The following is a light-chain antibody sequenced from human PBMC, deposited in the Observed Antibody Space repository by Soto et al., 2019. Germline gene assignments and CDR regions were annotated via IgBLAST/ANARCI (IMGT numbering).Light chain of an antibody. J-gene: IGKJ4*01. CDR3: QQYNNWPRVT. Sequence: EIVMTQSPATLSVSPVERATLSCRASQSVSSNLAWYQQKPGQAPRLLIYGASTRATCIPARFSGSVSGTESTLTISSLQSEDFAVYYCQQYNNWPRVTFGGGTKVDI. CDR2: GAS. CDR1: QSVSSN. V-gene: IGKV3-15*01.